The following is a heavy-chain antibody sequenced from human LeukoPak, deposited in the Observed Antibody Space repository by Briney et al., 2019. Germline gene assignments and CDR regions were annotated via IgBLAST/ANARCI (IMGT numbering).Heavy chain of an antibody. Sequence: GGSLRLSCAGSGFTFRSYGMHWVRQAPGKGLEWVAVIWYDGSNKYYADSVKGRFTISRDNSKNTLYLQMNSLRAEDTAVYYCAIDRAYYYDSSGPPGLDYWGQGTLVTVSS. D-gene: IGHD3-22*01. CDR1: GFTFRSYG. J-gene: IGHJ4*02. V-gene: IGHV3-33*01. CDR3: AIDRAYYYDSSGPPGLDY. CDR2: IWYDGSNK.